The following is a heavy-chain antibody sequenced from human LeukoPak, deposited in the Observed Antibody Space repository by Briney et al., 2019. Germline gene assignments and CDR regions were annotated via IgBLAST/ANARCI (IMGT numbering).Heavy chain of an antibody. CDR2: IRSKANSYAT. CDR1: GFTFSSYA. J-gene: IGHJ6*03. CDR3: TRHLPHSGSYSSYYYYMDV. D-gene: IGHD1-26*01. Sequence: GGSLRLSCAASGFTFSSYAMSWVRQASGKGLEWVGRIRSKANSYATAYAASVKGRFTISRDDSKNTAYLQMNSLKTEDTAVYYCTRHLPHSGSYSSYYYYMDVWGKGTTVTVSS. V-gene: IGHV3-73*01.